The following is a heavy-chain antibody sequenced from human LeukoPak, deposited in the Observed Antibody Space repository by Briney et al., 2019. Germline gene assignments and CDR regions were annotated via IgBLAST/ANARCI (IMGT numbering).Heavy chain of an antibody. V-gene: IGHV3-48*01. CDR2: ISASSSNI. D-gene: IGHD3-22*01. Sequence: PGRSLRLSCAASGFTFSTYSMNWVRQAPGKGLEWVSYISASSSNIYYADSVKARFTISRDNAKDSLYLQMNSLRAEDTAVYYCVRGHYYDSSGYWGFDYWGQGTLLTVSS. CDR3: VRGHYYDSSGYWGFDY. CDR1: GFTFSTYS. J-gene: IGHJ4*02.